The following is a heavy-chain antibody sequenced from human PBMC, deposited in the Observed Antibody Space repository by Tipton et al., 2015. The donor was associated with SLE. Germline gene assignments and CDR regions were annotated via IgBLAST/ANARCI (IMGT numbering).Heavy chain of an antibody. J-gene: IGHJ5*02. CDR3: ARGKGRNWGWGWFDP. CDR2: AYYTGST. D-gene: IGHD7-27*01. CDR1: GGSISSTSYY. Sequence: TLSLTCTVSGGSISSTSYYWGWIRQPPGKGLEWIGNAYYTGSTNYNPSLKSRVTISVDTSKNQFSLNLSSVTAADTAVYYCARGKGRNWGWGWFDPWGQGTLVTVSS. V-gene: IGHV4-39*07.